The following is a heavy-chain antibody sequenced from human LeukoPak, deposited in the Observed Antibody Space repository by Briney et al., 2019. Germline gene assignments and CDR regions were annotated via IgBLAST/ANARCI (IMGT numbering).Heavy chain of an antibody. Sequence: GGSLRLSCAASGFTFSNAWMSWVRQAPGKGLEWVGRIKSKTDGGTTDYAAPVKGRFTISRDDSKNALYLQMNSLKTEDTAVYYCTTGVTGTRFGHYYYYMDVWGKGTTVTVSS. V-gene: IGHV3-15*01. D-gene: IGHD1-20*01. CDR3: TTGVTGTRFGHYYYYMDV. CDR2: IKSKTDGGTT. J-gene: IGHJ6*03. CDR1: GFTFSNAW.